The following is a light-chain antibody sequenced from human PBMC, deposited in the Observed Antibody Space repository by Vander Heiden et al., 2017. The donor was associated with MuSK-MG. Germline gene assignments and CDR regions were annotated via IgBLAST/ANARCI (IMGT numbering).Light chain of an antibody. CDR2: STT. CDR3: AAWDDSLDGLI. J-gene: IGLJ2*01. Sequence: QSVLTQPPSASGTPEQRITISCSGGSSNIGSNFVFWYQQLPGTAPKLLIHSTTQRPSGVPDRFFGSRSGTSASLTISGLQSEDEGDYSCAAWDDSLDGLIFGGGTKLTVL. CDR1: SSNIGSNF. V-gene: IGLV1-47*02.